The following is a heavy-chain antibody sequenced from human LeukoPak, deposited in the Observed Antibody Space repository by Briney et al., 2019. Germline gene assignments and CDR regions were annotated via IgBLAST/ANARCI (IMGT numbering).Heavy chain of an antibody. CDR2: INPNSGGT. CDR3: ARVRAVTSSTYYFDY. J-gene: IGHJ4*02. Sequence: ASVKVSCKASGYTSTSPDINWVRQATGRGLEWLGWINPNSGGTNYAQKFQGRVTMTRDTSISTAYMELSRLRFDDTAVYYCARVRAVTSSTYYFDYWGQGTLVTVSS. D-gene: IGHD5/OR15-5a*01. CDR1: GYTSTSPD. V-gene: IGHV1-2*02.